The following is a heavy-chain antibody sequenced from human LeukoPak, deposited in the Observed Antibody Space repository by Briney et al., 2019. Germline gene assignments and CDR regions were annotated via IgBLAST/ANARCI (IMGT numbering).Heavy chain of an antibody. CDR1: GGSISSDNYS. V-gene: IGHV4-61*02. CDR3: AREKIGYYDGSGRGWFDP. Sequence: SETLSLACTVSGGSISSDNYSWSWIRQPAGKGLEWIGRVYTSGSTNYNPSLKSRVTISVDTSKKQFSLKLSSVTAADTAVYYCAREKIGYYDGSGRGWFDPWGQGTLVTVSS. J-gene: IGHJ5*02. D-gene: IGHD3-22*01. CDR2: VYTSGST.